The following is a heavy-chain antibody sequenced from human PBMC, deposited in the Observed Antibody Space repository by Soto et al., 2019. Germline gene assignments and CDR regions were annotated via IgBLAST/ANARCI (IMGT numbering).Heavy chain of an antibody. D-gene: IGHD3-22*01. Sequence: ASETLSLTCTVSGGSLSSGDYYWRWIRQPPGKGLEWIGYIYYSGSTYYNPSLKSRVTISVDTSKNQFSLKLSSVTAADTAVYYCARENYYDSSGYSPAYFDYWGQGTLVTVSS. CDR3: ARENYYDSSGYSPAYFDY. V-gene: IGHV4-30-4*01. J-gene: IGHJ4*02. CDR1: GGSLSSGDYY. CDR2: IYYSGST.